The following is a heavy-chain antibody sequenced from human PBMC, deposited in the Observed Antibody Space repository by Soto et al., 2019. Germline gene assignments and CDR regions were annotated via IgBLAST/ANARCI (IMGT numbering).Heavy chain of an antibody. D-gene: IGHD4-17*01. Sequence: LETPSLTCTVSSGSSISYYCSWIRQPPGKGLEWIGYIYYSGSTNYNPSLKSRVTISVDTSKNQFSLKLSSVTAADTAVYYCVSTVSEIDYWGQGTLVTVSS. V-gene: IGHV4-59*01. J-gene: IGHJ4*02. CDR1: SGSSISYY. CDR2: IYYSGST. CDR3: VSTVSEIDY.